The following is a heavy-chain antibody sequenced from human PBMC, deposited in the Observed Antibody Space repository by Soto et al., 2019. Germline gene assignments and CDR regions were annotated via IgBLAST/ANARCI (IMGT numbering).Heavy chain of an antibody. CDR3: AREKSFELGYHYYGMDV. J-gene: IGHJ6*02. V-gene: IGHV3-74*01. D-gene: IGHD1-7*01. CDR1: GFTFSSYW. Sequence: PGGSLRLSCAASGFTFSSYWMHWVRQAPGKGLVWVSRINSDGSSTSYADSVKGRFTISRDNAKNTLYLQMNSLRAEDTAVYHCAREKSFELGYHYYGMDVWGQGTTVTVSS. CDR2: INSDGSST.